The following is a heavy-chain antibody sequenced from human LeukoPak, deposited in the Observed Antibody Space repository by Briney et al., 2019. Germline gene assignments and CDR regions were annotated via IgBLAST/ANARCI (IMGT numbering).Heavy chain of an antibody. CDR3: ARDRLLGGYRIAVAGTIDY. CDR2: IHPNSGGT. V-gene: IGHV1-2*02. D-gene: IGHD6-19*01. CDR1: GYTFTGYY. J-gene: IGHJ4*02. Sequence: ASVKVSCKASGYTFTGYYLHWVRQAPGQGLEWMGWIHPNSGGTNYAQKFQGRVTMTRDMSTSTVYMELSSLRSEDTAVYYCARDRLLGGYRIAVAGTIDYWGQGTLVTVSS.